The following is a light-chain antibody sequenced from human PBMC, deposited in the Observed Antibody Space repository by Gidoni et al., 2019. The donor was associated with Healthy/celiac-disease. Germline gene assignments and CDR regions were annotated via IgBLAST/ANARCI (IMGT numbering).Light chain of an antibody. V-gene: IGKV1-27*01. CDR2: AAS. CDR1: QGISNY. CDR3: QKYNSAPPFT. J-gene: IGKJ3*01. Sequence: DIQMTQSTSSLSASVGDRVTITCRASQGISNYLAWYQQKPGKVPKLLIYAASTLQSGVPSRFSCSGSGTDFTLTISSLQPEDVATYYCQKYNSAPPFTFGPGTKVDIK.